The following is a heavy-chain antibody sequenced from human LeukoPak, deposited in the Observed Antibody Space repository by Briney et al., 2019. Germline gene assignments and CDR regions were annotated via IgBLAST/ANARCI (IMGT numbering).Heavy chain of an antibody. CDR1: GFTFSSYA. J-gene: IGHJ4*01. CDR3: AKDRRGRGPFDY. Sequence: GGPLRLSCAASGFTFSSYAMSSVRQAPGKGLEWVSAISGSGGSTYYADSVKGRFTISRDNSKNTLYLQMNSLRAEDMAVYYCAKDRRGRGPFDYWGHGTLITVSS. V-gene: IGHV3-23*01. CDR2: ISGSGGST. D-gene: IGHD5-12*01.